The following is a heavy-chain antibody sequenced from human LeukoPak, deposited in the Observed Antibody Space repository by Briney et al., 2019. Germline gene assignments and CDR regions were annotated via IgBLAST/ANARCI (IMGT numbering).Heavy chain of an antibody. CDR2: IIPIFGTA. V-gene: IGHV1-69*13. CDR1: GGTFSSYA. D-gene: IGHD2-2*01. Sequence: SVKVSCKASGGTFSSYAISWVRQAPGQGLEWMGGIIPIFGTANYAQKFQGRVTITADESTSTAYMELSSLRSEDTAVYYCARAHCSSTSCYGGWFDPWGQGTLVTVSS. J-gene: IGHJ5*02. CDR3: ARAHCSSTSCYGGWFDP.